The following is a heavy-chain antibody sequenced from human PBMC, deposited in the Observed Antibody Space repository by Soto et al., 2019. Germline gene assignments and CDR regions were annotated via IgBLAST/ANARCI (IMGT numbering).Heavy chain of an antibody. CDR2: ISSNGGST. D-gene: IGHD3-10*01. J-gene: IGHJ2*01. CDR1: GFTFSSYA. Sequence: GGSLRLSCAASGFTFSSYAMHWVRQAPGKGLEYVSAISSNGGSTYYANSVKGRFTISRDNSKNTLYLQMGSLRAEDMAVYYCARGKRWNYYGSGSYWYFDLWGRGTLVTVSS. CDR3: ARGKRWNYYGSGSYWYFDL. V-gene: IGHV3-64*01.